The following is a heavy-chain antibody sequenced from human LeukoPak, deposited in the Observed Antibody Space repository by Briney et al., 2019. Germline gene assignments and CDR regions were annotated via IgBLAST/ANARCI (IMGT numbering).Heavy chain of an antibody. V-gene: IGHV3-30*02. D-gene: IGHD5-18*01. J-gene: IGHJ3*02. Sequence: PGGSLRLSCAASGFTFSRYGMHWVRQAPGKGLEWVAFIRYDGSNKYYADSVKGRFTISRDNSKNTLYLQMNSLRAEDTGVYYCAKGTRGYRTDAFDIWGQGTMVTVSS. CDR1: GFTFSRYG. CDR3: AKGTRGYRTDAFDI. CDR2: IRYDGSNK.